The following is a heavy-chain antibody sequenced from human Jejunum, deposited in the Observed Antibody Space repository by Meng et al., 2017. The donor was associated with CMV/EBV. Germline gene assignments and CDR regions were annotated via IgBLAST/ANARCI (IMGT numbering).Heavy chain of an antibody. D-gene: IGHD6-6*01. J-gene: IGHJ3*02. CDR1: AFTFSDYW. Sequence: SAFTFSDYWMPWVRQAPGKGLVWVSRINNDGGTTVYADSVKGRFTISRDNAKNTLSLQMNSLRGENTAVYYCAREQSSSYAFDIWGQGTVVTVSS. CDR2: INNDGGTT. CDR3: AREQSSSYAFDI. V-gene: IGHV3-74*03.